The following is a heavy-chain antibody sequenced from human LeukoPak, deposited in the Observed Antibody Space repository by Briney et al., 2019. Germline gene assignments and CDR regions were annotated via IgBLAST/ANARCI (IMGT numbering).Heavy chain of an antibody. D-gene: IGHD3-10*01. CDR1: GGSISSSSYY. CDR3: ARGDYYYGSGSLDY. CDR2: LYYNGTT. J-gene: IGHJ4*02. V-gene: IGHV4-39*07. Sequence: SETLSLTCTVSGGSISSSSYYWGWIRQPPGKGLEWIGYLYYNGTTSYNPSLKSRVTISVDTSKNHFSLKLSSVTAADTAVYYCARGDYYYGSGSLDYWGQGTLVTVSS.